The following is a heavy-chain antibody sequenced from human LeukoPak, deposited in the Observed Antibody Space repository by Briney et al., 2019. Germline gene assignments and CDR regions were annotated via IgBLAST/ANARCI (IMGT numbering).Heavy chain of an antibody. V-gene: IGHV1-18*01. J-gene: IGHJ4*02. CDR2: ISGYNGNT. Sequence: ASVKVSCKASGYTFTSYAMHWVRQAPGQGLEWMGWISGYNGNTNYAQKLQGRVTMTTDTSTSTAYMVLRSLRSGDTAVYYCVRDLSVVPAAFDYWGQGTLVTVSS. D-gene: IGHD2-2*01. CDR1: GYTFTSYA. CDR3: VRDLSVVPAAFDY.